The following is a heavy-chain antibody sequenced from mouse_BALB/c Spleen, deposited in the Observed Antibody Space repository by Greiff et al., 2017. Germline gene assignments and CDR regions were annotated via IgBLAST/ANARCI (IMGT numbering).Heavy chain of an antibody. Sequence: EVQLVESGGGLVKLGGSLKLSCAASGFTFSSYYMSWVRQTPEKRLELVAAINSNGGSTYYPDTVKGRFTISRDNAKNTLYLQMSSLKSEDTALYYCARHYGSSHWYFDVWGAGTTVTVSS. CDR3: ARHYGSSHWYFDV. CDR2: INSNGGST. D-gene: IGHD1-1*01. CDR1: GFTFSSYY. V-gene: IGHV5-6-2*01. J-gene: IGHJ1*01.